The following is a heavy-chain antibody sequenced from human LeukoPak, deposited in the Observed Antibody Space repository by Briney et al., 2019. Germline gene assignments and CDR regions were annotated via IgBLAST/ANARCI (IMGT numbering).Heavy chain of an antibody. CDR3: VTGDHSPYYFHY. CDR1: GSSLSDLS. Sequence: ASVKVSCTVSGSSLSDLSMHWVRHSPPKGLEWLGGFHPENDEIIYAQNFQGRVTMSEDTSRDTAYMELRSLGSDDTAVYYCVTGDHSPYYFHYWGQGNLVTVSS. V-gene: IGHV1-24*01. D-gene: IGHD4-11*01. J-gene: IGHJ4*02. CDR2: FHPENDEI.